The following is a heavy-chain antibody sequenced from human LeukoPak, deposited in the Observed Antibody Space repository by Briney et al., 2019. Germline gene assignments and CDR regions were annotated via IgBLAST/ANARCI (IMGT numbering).Heavy chain of an antibody. CDR3: ARSDIWGSYRFLDY. V-gene: IGHV4-61*02. Sequence: SQTLSLTCTASGGSISSGSYYWSWIRQPAGKGLEWIGRIYTSGSTNYNPSLKSRVTISVDTSKNQVSLKLSSVTAADTAVYYCARSDIWGSYRFLDYWGQGALVTVSS. J-gene: IGHJ4*02. CDR2: IYTSGST. CDR1: GGSISSGSYY. D-gene: IGHD3-16*02.